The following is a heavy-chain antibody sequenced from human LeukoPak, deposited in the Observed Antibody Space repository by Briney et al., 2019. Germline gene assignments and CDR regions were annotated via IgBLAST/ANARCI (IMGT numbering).Heavy chain of an antibody. CDR2: INPSGGFI. J-gene: IGHJ6*03. CDR1: GYTFTSYY. Sequence: ASVKVSCKTSGYTFTSYYMHWVRQAPGQGLEWMGLINPSGGFISYAQKFQGRVTMTRDTSTSTVYMELSSLRSEDTAVYYCARGNTVTTSYYYYYYMDVWGKGTTVTVSS. V-gene: IGHV1-46*01. CDR3: ARGNTVTTSYYYYYYMDV. D-gene: IGHD4-17*01.